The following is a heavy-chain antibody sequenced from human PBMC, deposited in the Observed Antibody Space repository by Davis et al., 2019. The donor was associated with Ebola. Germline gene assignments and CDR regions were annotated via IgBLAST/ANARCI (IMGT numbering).Heavy chain of an antibody. CDR2: ISGSGATT. CDR3: AKAARGYSGSYFDS. V-gene: IGHV3-23*01. D-gene: IGHD1-26*01. CDR1: GFTFSSYG. Sequence: PGGSLRLSCAASGFTFSSYGMNWVRQAPGKGLEWVSAISGSGATTYYADSVKGRFTISRDNSENTVYMQMDSLGVDDTAIYYCAKAARGYSGSYFDSWGQGTLVTVSS. J-gene: IGHJ4*02.